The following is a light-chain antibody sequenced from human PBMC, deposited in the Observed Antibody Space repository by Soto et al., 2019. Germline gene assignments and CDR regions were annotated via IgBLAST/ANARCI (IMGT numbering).Light chain of an antibody. V-gene: IGKV3-20*01. CDR2: GAS. J-gene: IGKJ1*01. CDR3: QQYSSSRT. Sequence: EIVLTQSPGTLSLSPGERAALSCRASQSVSSSYLAWYQQKTGQTPRLLFYGASSRATGIPDRFSGSGSGTDFTLTISRLEPEDFGVYYCQQYSSSRTFGQGTKV. CDR1: QSVSSSY.